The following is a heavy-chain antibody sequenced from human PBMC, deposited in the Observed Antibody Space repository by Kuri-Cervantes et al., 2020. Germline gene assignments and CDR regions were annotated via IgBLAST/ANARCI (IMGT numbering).Heavy chain of an antibody. Sequence: GESLKISCAASGFTFSAYAMNWVRQSPGKGLEWVSAMSGSGDSTYYADSVKGRFTISRDNSKNTLYLQMNSLRAEDTAVYYCAKGIEYYYGSGSYYKRSDANFGFDYWGQGTLVTVSS. CDR1: GFTFSAYA. J-gene: IGHJ4*02. V-gene: IGHV3-23*01. D-gene: IGHD3-10*01. CDR3: AKGIEYYYGSGSYYKRSDANFGFDY. CDR2: MSGSGDST.